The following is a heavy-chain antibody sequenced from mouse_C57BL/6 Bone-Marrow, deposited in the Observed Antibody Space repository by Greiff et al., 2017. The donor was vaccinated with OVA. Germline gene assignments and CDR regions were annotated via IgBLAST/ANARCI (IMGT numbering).Heavy chain of an antibody. CDR2: ISYDGSN. Sequence: ESGPGLVKPSQSLSLTCSVTGYSITSGYYWNWIRQFPGNKLEWMGYISYDGSNNYNPSLKNRISITRDTSKNQFFLKLKSVTTEDAATYYCASGWEEYFDYRGQGTTRTVSS. D-gene: IGHD4-1*01. CDR1: GYSITSGYY. CDR3: ASGWEEYFDY. J-gene: IGHJ2*01. V-gene: IGHV3-6*01.